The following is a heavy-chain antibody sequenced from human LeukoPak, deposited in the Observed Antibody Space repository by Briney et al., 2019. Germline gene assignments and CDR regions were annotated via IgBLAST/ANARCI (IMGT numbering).Heavy chain of an antibody. J-gene: IGHJ2*01. CDR2: IHHTGRT. CDR3: ARSRDNDGNSDFLF. CDR1: GDSISTNYH. Sequence: SETLSLTCAVSGDSISTNYHWAWIRQPPGKGLEWVGSIHHTGRTFYNSSLKSRVTMAVDTSKNQFSLRLNSVAATDTALYFCARSRDNDGNSDFLFWGRGSQVTVSS. V-gene: IGHV4-38-2*01. D-gene: IGHD4-23*01.